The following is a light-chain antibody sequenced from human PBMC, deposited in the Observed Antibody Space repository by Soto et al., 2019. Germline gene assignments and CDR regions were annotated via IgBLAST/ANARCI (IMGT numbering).Light chain of an antibody. V-gene: IGKV1-39*01. CDR1: QNISYY. J-gene: IGKJ1*01. CDR3: QQSYNTPWT. Sequence: DIQMTQSPSPLSASVGDRLTITCRASQNISYYLNWFQQRPGKAPQLLIFGASNLHIGVPSRFSGSGSGTDFALTISSLQPEDFATYHCQQSYNTPWTFGQGTKG. CDR2: GAS.